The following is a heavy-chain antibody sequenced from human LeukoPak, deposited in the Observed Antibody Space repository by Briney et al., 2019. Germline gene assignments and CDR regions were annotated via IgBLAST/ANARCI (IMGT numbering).Heavy chain of an antibody. CDR2: VFYDGNEK. V-gene: IGHV3-30*12. J-gene: IGHJ3*01. CDR1: GFTFSAYG. D-gene: IGHD1-14*01. Sequence: GTSLRLSCAASGFTFSAYGMHWVRQAPGKGLEWVAVVFYDGNEKHYAGSVKGRFTISRDNSKNTLFLQMNSLRAEDPALYYCARAQDKYNHGLLWGQGTMVTVSS. CDR3: ARAQDKYNHGLL.